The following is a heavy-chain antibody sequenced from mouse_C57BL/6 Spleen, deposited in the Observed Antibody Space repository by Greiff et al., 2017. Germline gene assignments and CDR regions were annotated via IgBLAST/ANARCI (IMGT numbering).Heavy chain of an antibody. Sequence: QVQLQQSGAELVRPGTSVSVSCKASGYAFTNYLIEWVKQRPGQGLEWIGVINPGSGGTNYNEKFKGKATLTADKSSSTAYMQLSSLTSEDSAVYFCARASGPYLDYWGQGTTLTVSS. V-gene: IGHV1-54*01. CDR1: GYAFTNYL. CDR3: ARASGPYLDY. CDR2: INPGSGGT. J-gene: IGHJ2*01. D-gene: IGHD3-1*01.